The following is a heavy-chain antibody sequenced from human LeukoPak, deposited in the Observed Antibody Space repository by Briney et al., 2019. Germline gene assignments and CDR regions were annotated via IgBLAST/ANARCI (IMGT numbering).Heavy chain of an antibody. D-gene: IGHD3-3*01. CDR2: ISAGGDST. V-gene: IGHV3-23*01. CDR1: RFTFSSYA. J-gene: IGHJ4*02. Sequence: PGGSLRLSCAASRFTFSSYAMSWVRQAPGKGLEWVSAISAGGDSTYYADSVKGRFAISRHKSKNTLYLQMNSLRAEDTAVYYCANLYDFWSGYYVYWGQGTLVTASS. CDR3: ANLYDFWSGYYVY.